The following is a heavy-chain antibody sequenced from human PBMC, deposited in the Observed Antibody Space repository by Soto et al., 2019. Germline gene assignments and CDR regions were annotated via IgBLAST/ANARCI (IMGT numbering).Heavy chain of an antibody. CDR3: ARDGTHYEFWSGLLQQVPYFDY. V-gene: IGHV4-4*07. D-gene: IGHD3-3*01. J-gene: IGHJ4*02. Sequence: TVSGGSISSFYWSWIRQPAGKGLEWIGRIYTSGSTNYNPSLKSRVTMSVDTSKNQFSLKLSSVTAADTAVYYCARDGTHYEFWSGLLQQVPYFDYWGQGTLVTVSS. CDR1: GGSISSFY. CDR2: IYTSGST.